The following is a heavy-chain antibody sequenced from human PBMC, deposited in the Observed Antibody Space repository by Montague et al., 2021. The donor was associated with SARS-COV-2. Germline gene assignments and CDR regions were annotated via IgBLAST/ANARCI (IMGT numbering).Heavy chain of an antibody. CDR1: GFSLSTSGMC. J-gene: IGHJ3*02. CDR3: ARGYYDILTGYLDAFDI. CDR2: XDWDDDK. V-gene: IGHV2-70*11. Sequence: PPLVTPTQTLTLTCTFSGFSLSTSGMCVSWIRQPPGKALEWLARXDWDDDKYYSTSLKTRLTISKDTSKNQVVLTMTNMDPVDTATYYCARGYYDILTGYLDAFDIWGQGTMVTVSS. D-gene: IGHD3-9*01.